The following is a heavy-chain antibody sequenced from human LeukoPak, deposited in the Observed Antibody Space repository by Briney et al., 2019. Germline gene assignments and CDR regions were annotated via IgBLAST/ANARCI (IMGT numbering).Heavy chain of an antibody. D-gene: IGHD6-13*01. CDR2: ISSSSYI. CDR3: ARDSDSSSCLLDY. V-gene: IGHV3-21*01. CDR1: GFTFSSYS. J-gene: IGHJ4*02. Sequence: NPGGSLRLSCAASGFTFSSYSMNWVRQAPGKGLEWVSSISSSSYIYYADSVKGRFTISRDNAKNSLYLQMNSLRAEDTAVYYCARDSDSSSCLLDYWGQGTLVTVSS.